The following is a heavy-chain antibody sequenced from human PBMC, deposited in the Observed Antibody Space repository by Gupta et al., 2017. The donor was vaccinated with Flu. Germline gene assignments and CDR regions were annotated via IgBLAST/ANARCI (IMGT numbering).Heavy chain of an antibody. CDR3: ATHRGGNSRYIDH. J-gene: IGHJ4*02. CDR1: GFTFTSYW. CDR2: FYPDDSDT. D-gene: IGHD4-23*01. V-gene: IGHV5-51*01. Sequence: EVQLVQSGAEVKRPGESLTISCKGSGFTFTSYWIGWVRQMPGKGLEWMGVFYPDDSDTAYSPPFQGQVSISADKSISTAYLHWSRLRASDTAIYYCATHRGGNSRYIDHWGQGTLVTVSS.